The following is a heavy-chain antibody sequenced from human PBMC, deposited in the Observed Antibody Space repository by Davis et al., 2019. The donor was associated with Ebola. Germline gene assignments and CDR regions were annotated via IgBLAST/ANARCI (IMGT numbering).Heavy chain of an antibody. V-gene: IGHV3-74*01. CDR3: ARVPSIAVAGIVYYYYGMDV. D-gene: IGHD6-19*01. CDR1: GFTFSSYW. CDR2: INSDGSST. J-gene: IGHJ6*02. Sequence: HTGGSLRLSCAASGFTFSSYWMHWVRQAPGKGLVWVSRINSDGSSTSYADSVKGRFTISRDNAKNTLYLQMNSLRAEDTAVYYCARVPSIAVAGIVYYYYGMDVWGQGTTVTVSS.